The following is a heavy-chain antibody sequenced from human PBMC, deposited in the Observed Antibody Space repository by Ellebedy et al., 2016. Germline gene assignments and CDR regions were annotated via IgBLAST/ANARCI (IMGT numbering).Heavy chain of an antibody. CDR2: ISFDGKTK. Sequence: GESLKISCTASGFNFDAYGMHWVRQAPAKGLEWVALISFDGKTKFFSYSVRGRFTISRDNSKKTLYLEMHSLRGADTAIYYCSKGPRFEDWFEPWGQGTLVTVS. J-gene: IGHJ5*02. CDR3: SKGPRFEDWFEP. V-gene: IGHV3-30*18. CDR1: GFNFDAYG.